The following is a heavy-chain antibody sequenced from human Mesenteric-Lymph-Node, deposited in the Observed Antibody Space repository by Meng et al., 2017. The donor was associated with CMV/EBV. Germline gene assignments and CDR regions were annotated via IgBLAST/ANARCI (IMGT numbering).Heavy chain of an antibody. J-gene: IGHJ4*02. CDR3: ASSLGYSSSWYDY. D-gene: IGHD6-13*01. CDR1: GGSISSNSYY. CDR2: IYYSGST. V-gene: IGHV4-39*01. Sequence: VSGGSISSNSYYWGWIRQPPGKGLEWIGSIYYSGSTYYNPSLKSRVTISVDTSKNQFSLKLSSVTAADTAVYYCASSLGYSSSWYDYWGQGTLVTVSS.